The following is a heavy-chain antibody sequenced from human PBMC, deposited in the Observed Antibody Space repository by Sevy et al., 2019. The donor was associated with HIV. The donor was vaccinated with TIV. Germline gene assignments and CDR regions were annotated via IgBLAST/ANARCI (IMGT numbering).Heavy chain of an antibody. V-gene: IGHV3-23*01. CDR3: AKDVGGGYYDSSGYSDH. Sequence: GGSLRLSCAASGFTFTEFFMSWVRQAPGKGLEWVSTIISGGGSTYYADSVKGRFTISRDNSQNTLDLQMNSLRAEDTAVYYCAKDVGGGYYDSSGYSDHWGQGTLVTVSS. CDR1: GFTFTEFF. CDR2: IISGGGST. J-gene: IGHJ4*02. D-gene: IGHD3-22*01.